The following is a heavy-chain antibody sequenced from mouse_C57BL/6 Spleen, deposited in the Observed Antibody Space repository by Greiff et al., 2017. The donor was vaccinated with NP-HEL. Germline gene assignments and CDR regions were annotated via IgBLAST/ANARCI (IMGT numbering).Heavy chain of an antibody. Sequence: VESGASVKISCKASGYAFSSYWMNWVKQRPGKGLEWIGQIYPGVGDTNYNGTFTGKATLTADKSSSTAYMQLSSLTSEDSAVYFCARRGYYYGSSGYFDVWGTGTTVTVSS. CDR1: GYAFSSYW. J-gene: IGHJ1*03. D-gene: IGHD1-1*01. CDR2: IYPGVGDT. CDR3: ARRGYYYGSSGYFDV. V-gene: IGHV1-80*01.